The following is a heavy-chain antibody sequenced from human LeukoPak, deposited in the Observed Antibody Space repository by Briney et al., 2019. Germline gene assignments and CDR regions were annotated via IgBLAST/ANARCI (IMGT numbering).Heavy chain of an antibody. Sequence: GSLRLSCAASGFTFSEYWISWVRQAPGKGLEWVANINQDGSEKYYVDSMKGRFTISRDNAKNSLFLQMSSLRVEDTAVYYCARESSTVTQEAYYYYYSMDVWGKGTTVTVSS. CDR2: INQDGSEK. J-gene: IGHJ6*03. V-gene: IGHV3-7*01. CDR1: GFTFSEYW. D-gene: IGHD4-17*01. CDR3: ARESSTVTQEAYYYYYSMDV.